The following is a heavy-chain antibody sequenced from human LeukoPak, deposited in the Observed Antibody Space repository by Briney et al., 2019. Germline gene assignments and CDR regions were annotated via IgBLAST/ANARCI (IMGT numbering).Heavy chain of an antibody. D-gene: IGHD4-17*01. J-gene: IGHJ6*03. CDR1: GGSISSNNW. CDR2: IYHSGST. Sequence: SETLSLTCAVSGGSISSNNWWSWVRQPPGKGLEWIGEIYHSGSTNYNPSLKSRVTISVDTSKNQFSLKLSSVTAADTAVYYCARDGYGDYRDYYYYMDVWGKGTTVTVSS. CDR3: ARDGYGDYRDYYYYMDV. V-gene: IGHV4-4*02.